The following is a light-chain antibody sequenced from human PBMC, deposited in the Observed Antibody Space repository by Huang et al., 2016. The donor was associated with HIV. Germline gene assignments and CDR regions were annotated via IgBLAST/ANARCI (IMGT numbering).Light chain of an antibody. CDR3: QQYYTSPQT. Sequence: DIVMTQSPDSLAVSLGEAATLTCRSIQSVLSSATNKNYLAWFQQKSGQSPKLLMFWASTREAGVPDRFSGSGSGTHFTLTINNVKTEDVAIYYCQQYYTSPQTFGPGTRVEI. CDR2: WAS. CDR1: QSVLSSATNKNY. J-gene: IGKJ1*01. V-gene: IGKV4-1*01.